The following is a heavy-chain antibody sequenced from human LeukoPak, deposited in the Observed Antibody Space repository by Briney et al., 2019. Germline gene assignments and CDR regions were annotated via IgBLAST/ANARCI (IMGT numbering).Heavy chain of an antibody. CDR3: ARGHIVETYYYYYYMDV. J-gene: IGHJ6*03. CDR1: GYTFTGYY. CDR2: INPNSGGT. D-gene: IGHD5-12*01. Sequence: ASVKVSCKASGYTFTGYYMHWVRQAPGQGLEWMGWINPNSGGTNYAQKFQGRVTMTRDTSISTAYIELSRLRSDDTAVYYCARGHIVETYYYYYYMDVWGKGTTVTVSS. V-gene: IGHV1-2*02.